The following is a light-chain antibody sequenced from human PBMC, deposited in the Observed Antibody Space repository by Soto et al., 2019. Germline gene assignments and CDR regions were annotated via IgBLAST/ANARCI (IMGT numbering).Light chain of an antibody. V-gene: IGKV3-15*01. CDR1: QSVSSN. CDR3: QKYNNWTRT. CDR2: GAS. J-gene: IGKJ1*01. Sequence: EIVMTQSPATLSVSPGERATLSCRASQSVSSNLAWYQQKPGQAPRLLIYGASTRAAGIPARFSGSGSETEFTLTISRLQSEDFAVYYCQKYNNWTRTFGQGTKVEIK.